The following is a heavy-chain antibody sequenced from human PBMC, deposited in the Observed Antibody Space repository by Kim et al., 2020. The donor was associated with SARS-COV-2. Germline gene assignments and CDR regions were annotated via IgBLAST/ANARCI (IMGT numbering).Heavy chain of an antibody. J-gene: IGHJ5*02. CDR1: GYTFTSYG. D-gene: IGHD3-10*01. V-gene: IGHV1-18*01. Sequence: ASVKVSCKASGYTFTSYGISWVRQAPGQGLEWMGWISAYNGNTNYAQKLQGRVTMTTDTSTSTAYMELRSLRSDDTAVYYCARCRIRGYYGSGSNPDRGNRFDPWGQGTLVTVSS. CDR3: ARCRIRGYYGSGSNPDRGNRFDP. CDR2: ISAYNGNT.